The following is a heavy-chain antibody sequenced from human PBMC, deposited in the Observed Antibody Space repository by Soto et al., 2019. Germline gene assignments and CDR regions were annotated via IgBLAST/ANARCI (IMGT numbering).Heavy chain of an antibody. V-gene: IGHV4-30-4*01. CDR2: IYYSGST. J-gene: IGHJ4*02. CDR1: GGSISCGDYY. Sequence: SETLSLTCTVSGGSISCGDYYWSWIRQPPGKGLEWIGYIYYSGSTYYNPSLKSRVTISVDTSKNQFSLKLSSVTAADTAVYYCARGDDSSGYPFDYWGQGTLVTVSS. CDR3: ARGDDSSGYPFDY. D-gene: IGHD3-22*01.